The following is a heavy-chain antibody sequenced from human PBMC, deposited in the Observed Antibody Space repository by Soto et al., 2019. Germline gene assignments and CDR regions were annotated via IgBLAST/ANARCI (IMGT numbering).Heavy chain of an antibody. CDR3: ARDDEDGSSGDVGY. CDR2: ILLDGDNK. D-gene: IGHD2-21*01. V-gene: IGHV3-30-3*01. J-gene: IGHJ4*02. CDR1: GFTFSNYI. Sequence: GGSRRLSCAASGFTFSNYIMHWVRQAPGKGRGWVADILLDGDNKSYADSGKGRLTISRHNSTTTLYRQMNSLRAEDTAVYYCARDDEDGSSGDVGYWGQGSLVTVCS.